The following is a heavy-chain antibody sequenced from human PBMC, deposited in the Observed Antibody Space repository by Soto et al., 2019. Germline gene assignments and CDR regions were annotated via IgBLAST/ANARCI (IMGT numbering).Heavy chain of an antibody. D-gene: IGHD3-22*01. Sequence: GASVKVSCKASGYTFTSYDINWVRQATGQGLEWMGWMNPNSGNTGYAQKFQGRVTMTRNTSISTAYMELSSLRSEDTAVYYCASISHYNMIGYYYGMDVWGQGTTVTVSS. CDR2: MNPNSGNT. CDR1: GYTFTSYD. V-gene: IGHV1-8*01. CDR3: ASISHYNMIGYYYGMDV. J-gene: IGHJ6*02.